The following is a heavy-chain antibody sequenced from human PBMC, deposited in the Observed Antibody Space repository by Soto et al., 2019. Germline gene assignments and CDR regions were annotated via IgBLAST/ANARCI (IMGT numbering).Heavy chain of an antibody. J-gene: IGHJ4*02. CDR2: ISAYNGNT. CDR1: GYTLNTYY. V-gene: IGHV1-18*04. Sequence: GASVKVSCTPSGYTLNTYYLHWVRQAPGQGLEWMGWISAYNGNTNYAQKLQGRVTMTTDTSTSTAYMELRSLRSDDTAVYYCAASSDIVATTDFDYWGQGTLVTVSS. D-gene: IGHD5-12*01. CDR3: AASSDIVATTDFDY.